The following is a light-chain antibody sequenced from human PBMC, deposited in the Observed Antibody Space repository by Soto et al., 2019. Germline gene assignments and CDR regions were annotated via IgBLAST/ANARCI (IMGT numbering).Light chain of an antibody. Sequence: QSALTQPASVSGSPGQSITISCTGTSSDVGGYNYVSWYQQHPGKAPKLMIYDVSNRPSGVSNRFYGSKSGNTASLTISGLQAEDEADYYCSSYTSSSPNVFGTGTKVTVL. J-gene: IGLJ1*01. CDR1: SSDVGGYNY. CDR2: DVS. CDR3: SSYTSSSPNV. V-gene: IGLV2-14*01.